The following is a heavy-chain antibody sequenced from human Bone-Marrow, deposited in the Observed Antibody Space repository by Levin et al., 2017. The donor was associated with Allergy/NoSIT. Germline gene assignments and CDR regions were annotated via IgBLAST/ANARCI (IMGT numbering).Heavy chain of an antibody. CDR1: GFTFSSYA. CDR3: AKVKQWLVFERYYFDY. CDR2: ISGSGGST. J-gene: IGHJ4*02. D-gene: IGHD6-19*01. V-gene: IGHV3-23*01. Sequence: GESLKISCAASGFTFSSYAMSWVRQAPGKGLEWVSAISGSGGSTYYADSVKGRFTISRDNSKNTLYLQMNSLRAEDTAVYYCAKVKQWLVFERYYFDYWGQGTLVTVSS.